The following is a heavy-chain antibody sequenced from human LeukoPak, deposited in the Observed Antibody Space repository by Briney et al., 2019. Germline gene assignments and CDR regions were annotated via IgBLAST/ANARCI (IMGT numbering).Heavy chain of an antibody. CDR1: GYTFTSYD. Sequence: GASVKVSCKASGYTFTSYDINWVRQATGQGLEWMGWMNPNSGNTGYAQKFQGRVTMTRNTSISTAYMELSSLKSEDTAVYYCARGGYYYGSGSHSNDYWGQGTLVTVSS. J-gene: IGHJ4*02. V-gene: IGHV1-8*02. CDR3: ARGGYYYGSGSHSNDY. CDR2: MNPNSGNT. D-gene: IGHD3-10*01.